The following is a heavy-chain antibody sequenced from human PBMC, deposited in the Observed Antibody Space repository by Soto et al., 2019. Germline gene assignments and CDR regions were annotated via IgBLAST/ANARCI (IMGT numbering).Heavy chain of an antibody. Sequence: GESLKISCKDSGFSFASSWIGWVRQMPGKGLEWMGVIYPGDSDTRYSPSFQGQVTISADKSISTAYLQWSSLKASDTAMYYCARGDYRVLEFWGQGALVTVSS. J-gene: IGHJ4*02. CDR3: ARGDYRVLEF. D-gene: IGHD4-4*01. V-gene: IGHV5-51*01. CDR1: GFSFASSW. CDR2: IYPGDSDT.